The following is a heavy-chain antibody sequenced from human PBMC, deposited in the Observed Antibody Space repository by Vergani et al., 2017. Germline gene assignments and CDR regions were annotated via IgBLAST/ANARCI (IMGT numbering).Heavy chain of an antibody. J-gene: IGHJ4*02. D-gene: IGHD6-13*01. CDR1: GFTFSSYG. V-gene: IGHV3-33*01. CDR2: IWYDGSNK. CDR3: ARAHRRQQLVQCGFDY. Sequence: QVQLVESGGGVVQPGRSLRLSCAASGFTFSSYGMHWVRQAPGKGLEWVAVIWYDGSNKYYADSVKGRFTISSDNSKHTLYLQMNSLRAEDTAVYYCARAHRRQQLVQCGFDYWGQGTLVTVSS.